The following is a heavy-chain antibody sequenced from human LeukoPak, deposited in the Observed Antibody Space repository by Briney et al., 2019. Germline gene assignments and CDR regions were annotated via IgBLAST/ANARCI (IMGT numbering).Heavy chain of an antibody. CDR3: AREVMDNLRFDY. J-gene: IGHJ4*02. CDR1: GYTFTSYY. CDR2: INPSGGDT. Sequence: ASVTVSCKASGYTFTSYYMHWVRPAPGQGLKWMGIINPSGGDTSYAQKFQGRLTMTRDTSTNTVYMELTSLRSEDTAVYYCAREVMDNLRFDYWGQGTLVTVSS. V-gene: IGHV1-46*01. D-gene: IGHD1-14*01.